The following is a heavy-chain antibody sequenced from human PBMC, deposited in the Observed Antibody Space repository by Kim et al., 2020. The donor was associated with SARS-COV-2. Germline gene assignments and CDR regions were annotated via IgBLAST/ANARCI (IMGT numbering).Heavy chain of an antibody. CDR3: ARDVEVRGVIGGIWFDP. D-gene: IGHD3-10*01. CDR1: GGTFSSYA. V-gene: IGHV1-69*13. CDR2: IIPIFGTA. Sequence: SVKVSCKASGGTFSSYAISWVRQAPGQGLEWMGGIIPIFGTANYAQKFQGRVTITADESTSTAYMELSSLRSEDTAVYYCARDVEVRGVIGGIWFDPWGQGTLVTVSS. J-gene: IGHJ5*02.